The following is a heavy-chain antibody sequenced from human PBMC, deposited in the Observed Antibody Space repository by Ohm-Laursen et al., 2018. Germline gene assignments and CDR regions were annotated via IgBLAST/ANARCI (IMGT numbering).Heavy chain of an antibody. Sequence: SSLRLSCSASGFTFSSYGMHWVRQAPGKGLEWVAVISYDGSNKYYADSVKGRFTISRDNSKNTLYLQMNSLRAEDTAVYYCAKEDDSSTGGYWGQGTLVTVSS. CDR2: ISYDGSNK. J-gene: IGHJ4*02. V-gene: IGHV3-30*18. CDR3: AKEDDSSTGGY. D-gene: IGHD3-22*01. CDR1: GFTFSSYG.